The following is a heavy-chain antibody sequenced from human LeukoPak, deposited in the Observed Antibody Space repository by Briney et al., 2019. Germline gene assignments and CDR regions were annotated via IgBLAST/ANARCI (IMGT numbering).Heavy chain of an antibody. Sequence: GASVKVSCKASGYTFTSYGISWVRQAPGQGLEWMGWISAYNGNTNYAQKLQGRVTMTTDTSTSTAYMELRSLRSDDTAVYYCARARYNQDYYYYMDVWGKGTTVTVSS. V-gene: IGHV1-18*01. CDR3: ARARYNQDYYYYMDV. CDR2: ISAYNGNT. D-gene: IGHD5-24*01. J-gene: IGHJ6*03. CDR1: GYTFTSYG.